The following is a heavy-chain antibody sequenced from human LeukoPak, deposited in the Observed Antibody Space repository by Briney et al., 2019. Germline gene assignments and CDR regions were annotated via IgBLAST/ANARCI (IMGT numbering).Heavy chain of an antibody. V-gene: IGHV3-48*01. CDR2: ISSSSSTI. CDR3: ARDLRSPLH. D-gene: IGHD3-16*01. J-gene: IGHJ4*02. CDR1: GFTFSSYS. Sequence: GGSLRLSCAASGFTFSSYSMNWVRQAPGKGLEWVSYISSSSSTIYYADSVKGRFTISRDNAKNSLYLQMNSLRAEDTAVYYCARDLRSPLHWGQGTLVTVSS.